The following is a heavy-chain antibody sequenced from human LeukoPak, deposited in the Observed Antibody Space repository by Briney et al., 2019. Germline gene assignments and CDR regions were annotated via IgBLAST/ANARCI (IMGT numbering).Heavy chain of an antibody. CDR3: ARYTTVTTLWYFDL. CDR1: GGSISSINCY. D-gene: IGHD4-17*01. V-gene: IGHV4-39*01. CDR2: IYYGGDT. J-gene: IGHJ2*01. Sequence: KASETLSLTCTVSGGSISSINCYWGWIRQPPGQGLEWIGSIYYGGDTYYNPSLKSRVTISVDTSKNQFSLQLRSVTAADTAVYYCARYTTVTTLWYFDLWGRGTLVTVSS.